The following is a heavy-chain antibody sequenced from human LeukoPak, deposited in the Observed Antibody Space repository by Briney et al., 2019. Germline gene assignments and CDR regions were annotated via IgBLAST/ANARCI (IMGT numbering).Heavy chain of an antibody. Sequence: GGSLRLSCAASGFTFSSYAMSWVRQAPGKGLEWVSAISGSGGSTYYADSVKGRFTISRDNAKNTLYLQMNSLRTEDKALYYCAKGIATYQGPFDSWGQGTLVTVSS. CDR2: ISGSGGST. D-gene: IGHD2-21*01. V-gene: IGHV3-23*01. J-gene: IGHJ4*02. CDR3: AKGIATYQGPFDS. CDR1: GFTFSSYA.